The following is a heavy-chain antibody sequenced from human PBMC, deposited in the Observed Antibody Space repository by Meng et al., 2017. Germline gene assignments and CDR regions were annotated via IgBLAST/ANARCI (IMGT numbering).Heavy chain of an antibody. CDR1: GVTFRNYW. J-gene: IGHJ5*02. Sequence: EGKLVGSGGGLVKSGGSRRLSFTASGVTFRNYWMHWVRQAPGKGLVWVSRIKPDGTMTVYADSVKGRFTISRDNAKNTLYLQMNSLRSDDTAVYYCARSDWFDPWGQGTLVTVSS. V-gene: IGHV3-74*01. CDR2: IKPDGTMT. CDR3: ARSDWFDP.